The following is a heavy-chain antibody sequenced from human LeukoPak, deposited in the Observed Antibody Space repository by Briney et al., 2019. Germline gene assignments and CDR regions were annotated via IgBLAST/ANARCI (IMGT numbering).Heavy chain of an antibody. V-gene: IGHV1-8*01. D-gene: IGHD2-2*01. CDR1: GYTFTSYD. CDR2: MNPNSGNT. Sequence: GASVKVSRKASGYTFTSYDINWVRQATGQGLEWMGWMNPNSGNTGYAQKFQGRVTMTSNTSISTAYMELSSLRSEDTAVYYCARGTPFYQLLTRPRNWFDPWGQGTLVTVSP. J-gene: IGHJ5*02. CDR3: ARGTPFYQLLTRPRNWFDP.